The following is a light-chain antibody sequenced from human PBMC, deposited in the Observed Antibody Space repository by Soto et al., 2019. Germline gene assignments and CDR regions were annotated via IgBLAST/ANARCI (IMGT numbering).Light chain of an antibody. Sequence: DVQLTQSPSTLSASVGDRVTITCRASQSVSSWLAWYQAKPGKAPNLLIYKASTLESGVPSRFSGSGSGTEFTLTISSLQPDDFATYYCQQYRSSSWTFGQGTKVEI. V-gene: IGKV1-5*03. CDR3: QQYRSSSWT. CDR1: QSVSSW. J-gene: IGKJ1*01. CDR2: KAS.